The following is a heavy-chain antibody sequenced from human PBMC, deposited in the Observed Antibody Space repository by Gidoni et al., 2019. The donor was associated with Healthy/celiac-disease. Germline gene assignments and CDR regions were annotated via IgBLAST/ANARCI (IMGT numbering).Heavy chain of an antibody. D-gene: IGHD7-27*01. J-gene: IGHJ6*03. CDR2: ISSRGRTI. V-gene: IGHV3-11*01. CDR1: RLPFSAYY. Sequence: QVQLVESGGGFVKPGGSLSLYCAAPRLPFSAYYMSGIRQAPGTGLEWVSYISSRGRTIYYADSVKGRVTSSRDNAKNSLYLKMNSVRAEDTAVYYCARAIAGEYDYYDYYMDVWGKGTTVTVSS. CDR3: ARAIAGEYDYYDYYMDV.